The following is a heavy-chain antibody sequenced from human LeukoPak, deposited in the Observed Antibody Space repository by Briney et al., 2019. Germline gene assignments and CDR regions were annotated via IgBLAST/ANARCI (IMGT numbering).Heavy chain of an antibody. Sequence: ASVKVSCKASGYTFTGYYMHWVRQAPGQGLEWMGWINPNSGGTNYAQKFQGRVTMTRDTSISTAYMELSRLRSDDTAVYYCARDLQYSSTSCYRGNWFDPWGQGTLVTVSS. V-gene: IGHV1-2*02. CDR3: ARDLQYSSTSCYRGNWFDP. CDR2: INPNSGGT. D-gene: IGHD2-2*02. J-gene: IGHJ5*02. CDR1: GYTFTGYY.